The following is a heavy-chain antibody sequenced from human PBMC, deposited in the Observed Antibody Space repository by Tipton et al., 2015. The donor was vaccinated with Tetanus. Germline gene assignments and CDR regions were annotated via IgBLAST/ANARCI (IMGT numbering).Heavy chain of an antibody. V-gene: IGHV3-11*01. CDR1: GFTFSSYA. CDR3: ARGLIDYFDY. J-gene: IGHJ4*02. Sequence: SLRLSCAASGFTFSSYAMSWIRQAPGKGLEWASHISSSGHIKYDADSLKGRFTISRDNAKNTLYLQMNSLRAEDTAVYFCARGLIDYFDYWGRGTLVTVSS. CDR2: ISSSGHIK. D-gene: IGHD2-21*01.